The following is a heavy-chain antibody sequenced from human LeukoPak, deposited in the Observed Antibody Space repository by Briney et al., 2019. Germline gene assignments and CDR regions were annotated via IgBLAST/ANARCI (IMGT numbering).Heavy chain of an antibody. Sequence: PGGSLRLSCAASGFTVSSNEMSWVRQAPGKGLEWVSSISGGSTYYADSRKGRFTISRDNSKNTLHLQMNSLRAEDTAVYYCAKDHYDFWSGYLPLYYFDYWGQGTLVTVSS. CDR1: GFTVSSNE. D-gene: IGHD3-3*01. CDR3: AKDHYDFWSGYLPLYYFDY. CDR2: ISGGST. J-gene: IGHJ4*02. V-gene: IGHV3-38-3*01.